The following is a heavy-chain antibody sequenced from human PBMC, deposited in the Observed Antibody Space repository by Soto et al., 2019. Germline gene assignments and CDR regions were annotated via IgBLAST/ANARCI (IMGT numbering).Heavy chain of an antibody. CDR1: GFSVSNSY. J-gene: IGHJ4*02. CDR2: IYSDGSR. V-gene: IGHV3-66*01. Sequence: EVQLVESGGGLVQPGGSLRLSCAASGFSVSNSYMSWVRQAPRKGLEWISVIYSDGSRYYADSVKGSFTVSRASSENTLDLQINNLRAEDTAVYYCAWDAFQRFGSWGGQGTLVTVSS. D-gene: IGHD3-16*01. CDR3: AWDAFQRFGSW.